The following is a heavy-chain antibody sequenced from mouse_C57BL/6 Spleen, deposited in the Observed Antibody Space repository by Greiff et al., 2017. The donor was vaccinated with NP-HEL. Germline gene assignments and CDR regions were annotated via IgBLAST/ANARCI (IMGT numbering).Heavy chain of an antibody. J-gene: IGHJ4*01. CDR2: IHPNSGST. D-gene: IGHD2-3*01. CDR3: ARLCGYYPYYYAMDY. CDR1: GYTFTSYW. Sequence: QVQLQQPGAELVEPGASVKLSCKASGYTFTSYWMHWVKQRPGQGLEWIGMIHPNSGSTNYNEKFKSKATLTVDKSSSTAYMQLSSLTSEDSAVYYCARLCGYYPYYYAMDYWGQGTSVTVSS. V-gene: IGHV1-64*01.